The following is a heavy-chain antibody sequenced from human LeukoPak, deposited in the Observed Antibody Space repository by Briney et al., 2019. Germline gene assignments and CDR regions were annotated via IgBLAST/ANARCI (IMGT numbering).Heavy chain of an antibody. CDR1: GFSLSTSGVC. Sequence: SGPTLVNPTQTLTLTCTFSGFSLSTSGVCVSWIRQPPGKALEWLARIDCDEDKYYSTSLKTRLNISKDTSKNQVVLTMTNMDPVDTATYYCARGEAYSSSWMNFDYWGQGTLVTVSS. CDR2: IDCDEDK. V-gene: IGHV2-70*11. D-gene: IGHD6-13*01. J-gene: IGHJ4*02. CDR3: ARGEAYSSSWMNFDY.